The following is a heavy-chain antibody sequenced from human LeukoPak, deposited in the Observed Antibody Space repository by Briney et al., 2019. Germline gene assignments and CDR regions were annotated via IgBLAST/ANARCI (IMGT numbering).Heavy chain of an antibody. V-gene: IGHV4-4*07. CDR1: GGSINFYY. CDR2: IYSIGGT. J-gene: IGHJ4*02. D-gene: IGHD6-13*01. CDR3: ARGIADPYSFDF. Sequence: PETLSLTCTVSGGSINFYYWSWIRQPAGKGLEWVGRIYSIGGTNYSPSLKSRVTMSVDKSKRQFSLNLSSVTAADTAVYYCARGIADPYSFDFWGQGTLV.